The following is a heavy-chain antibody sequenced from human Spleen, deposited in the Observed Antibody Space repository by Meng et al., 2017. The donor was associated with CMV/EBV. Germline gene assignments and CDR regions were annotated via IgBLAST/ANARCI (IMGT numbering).Heavy chain of an antibody. CDR2: VSSSGSSM. Sequence: GESLKISCAASGFTFRKYTMNWIRWAQGKGLEWVSSVSSSGSSMEYADSVRGRFTISRDNARNSVYLVMNSLRVEDTAVYYCARDALSSGGDYWGQGALVTAPQ. CDR3: ARDALSSGGDY. D-gene: IGHD6-19*01. V-gene: IGHV3-21*01. J-gene: IGHJ4*02. CDR1: GFTFRKYT.